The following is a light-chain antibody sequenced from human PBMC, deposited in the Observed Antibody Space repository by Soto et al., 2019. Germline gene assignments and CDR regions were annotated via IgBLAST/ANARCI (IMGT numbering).Light chain of an antibody. V-gene: IGKV3-20*01. CDR1: QTVRNNY. Sequence: EFVLTQPPGTLFLSPGERATLSCRAIQTVRNNYLAWYQQKPGQAPRLLIYGASRRATGIPDRFSGSGSGAVFTLTITRLEPEDFAVYYCQQYATSSPWTFGQGTKVDIK. CDR3: QQYATSSPWT. J-gene: IGKJ1*01. CDR2: GAS.